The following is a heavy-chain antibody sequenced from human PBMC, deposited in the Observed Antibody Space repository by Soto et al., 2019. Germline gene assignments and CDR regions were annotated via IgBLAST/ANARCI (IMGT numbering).Heavy chain of an antibody. Sequence: GGSLRLSCAASGFTFRSFTMNWVRQAPGKGLEWVSTISSSSAYIYYTDALRGRFTISRDNAKNSLHLQMNSLRAEDTAVYYCTRDASRDSSARGWFDPWGPGTLVTVSS. J-gene: IGHJ5*02. CDR3: TRDASRDSSARGWFDP. CDR2: ISSSSAYI. CDR1: GFTFRSFT. V-gene: IGHV3-21*01. D-gene: IGHD6-13*01.